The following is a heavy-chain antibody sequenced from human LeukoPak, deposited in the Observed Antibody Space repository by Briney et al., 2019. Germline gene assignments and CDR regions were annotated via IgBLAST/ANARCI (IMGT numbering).Heavy chain of an antibody. D-gene: IGHD3-22*01. CDR3: VRQDDSSGYSFDY. CDR2: MNPNSGDT. V-gene: IGHV1-8*02. J-gene: IGHJ4*02. CDR1: GYIFSNYD. Sequence: ASVTVTCKASGYIFSNYDLNWVRQATGQGLEWMGWMNPNSGDTDYAEKFQGRVTMTRNTSITTAYMELSGLRSEDTAVYYCVRQDDSSGYSFDYWGQGTLVTVSS.